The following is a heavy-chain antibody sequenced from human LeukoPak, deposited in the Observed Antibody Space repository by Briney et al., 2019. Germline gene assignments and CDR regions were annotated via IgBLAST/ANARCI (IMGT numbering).Heavy chain of an antibody. Sequence: EGSLRLSCAVSGFTISNYGMSWVRQAPGKGLEWVSAISLDGDTEYYADSVRGRFIISRDSSRNTLYLQINSLRPEDTALYYCAQGYSSGYYPYWGQGTLVTVSS. CDR2: ISLDGDTE. J-gene: IGHJ4*02. V-gene: IGHV3-23*01. CDR1: GFTISNYG. D-gene: IGHD3-22*01. CDR3: AQGYSSGYYPY.